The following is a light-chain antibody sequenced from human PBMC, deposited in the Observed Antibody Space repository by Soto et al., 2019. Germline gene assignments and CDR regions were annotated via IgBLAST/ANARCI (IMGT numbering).Light chain of an antibody. J-gene: IGLJ1*01. CDR3: CSYADSYTSLYV. Sequence: QSVLTQPRSVSGSPGQSVTISCTGTNRDVGGYNYVSWYQQHPGKAPKLMIYDVSKRPSGVPDRFSGSKSGNTASLTISGLQAEDEADYYCCSYADSYTSLYVFGTGTKVTVL. CDR2: DVS. CDR1: NRDVGGYNY. V-gene: IGLV2-11*01.